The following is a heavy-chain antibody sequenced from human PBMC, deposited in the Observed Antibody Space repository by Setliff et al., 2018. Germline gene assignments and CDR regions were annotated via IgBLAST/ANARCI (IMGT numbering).Heavy chain of an antibody. J-gene: IGHJ3*02. D-gene: IGHD3-3*01. CDR3: ARDRFYNSWSGTSITAPHDAFDI. V-gene: IGHV1-3*01. Sequence: ASVKVSCKASGYTFTNYAIHWVRQAPGHRLERMGWINAGNGDTNYAQKFQGRVTMTSDTSTNTVYLEVSSLRSEDTAVYFCARDRFYNSWSGTSITAPHDAFDIWGQGTMVTVSS. CDR2: INAGNGDT. CDR1: GYTFTNYA.